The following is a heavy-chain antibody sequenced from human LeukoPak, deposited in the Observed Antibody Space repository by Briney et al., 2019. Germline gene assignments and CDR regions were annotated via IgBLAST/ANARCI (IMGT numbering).Heavy chain of an antibody. CDR2: VKQDGSEK. CDR3: ARVSSGGFDP. CDR1: GFTFSGYW. Sequence: PGGSLRLSCAASGFTFSGYWMSWVRQAPGKGLEWVANVKQDGSEKDHVDSVKGRFTISRDNAKNSLYLQMNSRRAEDTAVYYCARVSSGGFDPWGQGTLVTVSS. J-gene: IGHJ5*02. V-gene: IGHV3-7*05. D-gene: IGHD1-26*01.